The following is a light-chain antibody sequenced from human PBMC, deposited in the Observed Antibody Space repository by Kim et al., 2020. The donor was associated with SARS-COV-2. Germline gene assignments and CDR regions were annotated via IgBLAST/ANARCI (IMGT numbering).Light chain of an antibody. Sequence: EIVLTQSPGTLSLSPGERATLSCRASQSVSSSYLAWYQQKPGQAPRLLIYGASSRTTGIPDRFSGSGSGTDSTLTISRLEPEDFAVYYCHRDGVSPLTFGAGTTVEIK. V-gene: IGKV3-20*01. CDR2: GAS. CDR1: QSVSSSY. J-gene: IGKJ4*01. CDR3: HRDGVSPLT.